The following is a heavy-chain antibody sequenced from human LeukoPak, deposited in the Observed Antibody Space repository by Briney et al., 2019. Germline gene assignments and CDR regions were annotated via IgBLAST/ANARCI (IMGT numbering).Heavy chain of an antibody. CDR1: GFTFSSYE. V-gene: IGHV3-48*03. J-gene: IGHJ6*04. Sequence: GGSLRLSCAASGFTFSSYEMNWVRQAPGKGLEWVSYISSSGSAIYYADSVKGRFTISRDNAKNSLYLQMNSLRAEDTAVYYCAELGITMIGGVWGKGTTVTISS. D-gene: IGHD3-10*02. CDR3: AELGITMIGGV. CDR2: ISSSGSAI.